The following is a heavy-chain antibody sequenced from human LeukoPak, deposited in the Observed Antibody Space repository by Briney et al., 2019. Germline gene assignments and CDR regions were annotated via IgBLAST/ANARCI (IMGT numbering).Heavy chain of an antibody. J-gene: IGHJ6*03. CDR1: GGSISSYY. CDR2: IYYSGNT. Sequence: SETLSLTCTVSGGSISSYYWSWIRQPPGKGLEWIGYIYYSGNTNYNPSLKSRVIISVNTSKNQFSLKLSSVTAADTAVYYRARFNGRRYMDVWGKGTTVTVSS. D-gene: IGHD2-8*01. V-gene: IGHV4-59*08. CDR3: ARFNGRRYMDV.